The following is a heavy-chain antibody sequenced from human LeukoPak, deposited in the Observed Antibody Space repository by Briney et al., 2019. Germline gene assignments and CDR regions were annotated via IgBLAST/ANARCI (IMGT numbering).Heavy chain of an antibody. D-gene: IGHD2-15*01. CDR3: ARHPDIPVVREGFDP. CDR1: GGSITAYY. CDR2: IFYNGRT. J-gene: IGHJ5*02. V-gene: IGHV4-59*08. Sequence: PSETLSLTCTVSGGSITAYYWSWIRQPPGKALEWIGYIFYNGRTNYSPSLKSRVTISVDTSKNQFSLRLSSVTAADTAVYYCARHPDIPVVREGFDPWGQGTLVTVSS.